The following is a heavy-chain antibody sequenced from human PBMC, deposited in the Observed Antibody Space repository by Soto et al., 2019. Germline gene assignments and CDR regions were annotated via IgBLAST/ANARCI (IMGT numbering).Heavy chain of an antibody. D-gene: IGHD5-12*01. CDR3: ARRILATDNYYYYYGMDV. CDR2: ISSSSSTI. Sequence: PGGSLRLSCAASGFTFSSYSMNWVRQAPGKGLEWVSYISSSSSTIYYADSVKGRFTISGDNAKNSLYLQMNSLRDEDTAVYYCARRILATDNYYYYYGMDVWGQGTTVTVSS. CDR1: GFTFSSYS. J-gene: IGHJ6*02. V-gene: IGHV3-48*02.